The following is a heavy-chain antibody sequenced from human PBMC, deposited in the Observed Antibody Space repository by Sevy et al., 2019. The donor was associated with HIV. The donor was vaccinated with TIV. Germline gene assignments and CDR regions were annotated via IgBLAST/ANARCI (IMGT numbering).Heavy chain of an antibody. Sequence: GESLKISCVASGFTFSYAWMSWVRQAPGKGLEWVGRIKSKADGGTTDYAAPVKGRFTISRDDSKNTLYLQMTSLKTEDTAVYYCSTDPIIVLLVTDGMDVWGQGTTVTVSS. V-gene: IGHV3-15*01. CDR3: STDPIIVLLVTDGMDV. D-gene: IGHD2-8*02. CDR1: GFTFSYAW. J-gene: IGHJ6*02. CDR2: IKSKADGGTT.